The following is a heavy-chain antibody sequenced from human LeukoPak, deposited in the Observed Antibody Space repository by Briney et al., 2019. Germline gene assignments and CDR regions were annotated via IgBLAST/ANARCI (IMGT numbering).Heavy chain of an antibody. CDR2: VSPPGGGT. Sequence: GGTLRLSCVASGFSFSYHGMNWVRLAPGKGLEWVSGVSPPGGGTYYADSVKGRFTISRDDSRNTLSLQMNSLRVEDTAVYYCARDLAWGAFDYWGQGILVAVSS. J-gene: IGHJ4*02. CDR1: GFSFSYHG. V-gene: IGHV3-23*01. CDR3: ARDLAWGAFDY. D-gene: IGHD7-27*01.